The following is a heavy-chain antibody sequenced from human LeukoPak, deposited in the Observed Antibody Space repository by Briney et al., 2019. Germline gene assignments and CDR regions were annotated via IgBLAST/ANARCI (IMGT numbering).Heavy chain of an antibody. CDR1: GYTFTGYY. D-gene: IGHD1-1*01. V-gene: IGHV1-2*04. J-gene: IGHJ6*02. CDR3: ARTTSLNYGMDV. CDR2: INPNSGGT. Sequence: GASVKVSCKASGYTFTGYYMHWVRQAPGQELEWMGWINPNSGGTNYAQKFQGWVTMTRDTSISTAYMELSRLRSDDTAVYYCARTTSLNYGMDVWGQGTTVTVSS.